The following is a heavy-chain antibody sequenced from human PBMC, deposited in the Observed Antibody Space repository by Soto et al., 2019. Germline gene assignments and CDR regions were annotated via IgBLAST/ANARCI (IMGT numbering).Heavy chain of an antibody. D-gene: IGHD3-10*01. CDR1: GESFSAYY. CDR2: IHHTGDT. V-gene: IGHV4-34*01. J-gene: IGHJ4*02. CDR3: VRFEERSPGSGPQTDY. Sequence: QVHVQQWGAGLLKPSETLSLTCGVYGESFSAYYWNWIRQSPGKGLEWIGDIHHTGDTKYNPSLKSRLTQSVDTSNNQFSLKLTPVTAADTAVYYCVRFEERSPGSGPQTDYWGQGTLVTVSS.